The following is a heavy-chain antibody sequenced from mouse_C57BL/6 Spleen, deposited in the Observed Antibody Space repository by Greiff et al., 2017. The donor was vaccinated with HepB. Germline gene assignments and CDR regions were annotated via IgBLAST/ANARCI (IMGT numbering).Heavy chain of an antibody. CDR1: GFTFSSYA. J-gene: IGHJ1*03. CDR2: ISDGGSYT. V-gene: IGHV5-4*01. Sequence: EVQLVESGGGLVKPGGSLKLSCAASGFTFSSYAMSWVRQTPEKRLEWVATISDGGSYTYYPDNVKGRFTISRDNAKNNLYLQMSHLKSEDTAMYYCASTVVRGYWYFDVWGTGTTVTVSS. D-gene: IGHD1-1*01. CDR3: ASTVVRGYWYFDV.